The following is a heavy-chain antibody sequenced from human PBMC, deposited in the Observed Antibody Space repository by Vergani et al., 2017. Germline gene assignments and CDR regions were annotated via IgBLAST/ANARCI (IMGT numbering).Heavy chain of an antibody. J-gene: IGHJ4*02. D-gene: IGHD4-11*01. CDR2: IYYSGST. CDR1: GGSISSSSYY. CDR3: ARSRTVTTLFLDY. Sequence: QVQLQQWGAGLLKPSETLSLTCAVYGGSISSSSYYWGWIRQPPGKGLEWIGSIYYSGSTYYNPSLKSRVTISVDTSKNQFSLKLSSVTAADTAVYYCARSRTVTTLFLDYWGQGTLVTVSS. V-gene: IGHV4-39*01.